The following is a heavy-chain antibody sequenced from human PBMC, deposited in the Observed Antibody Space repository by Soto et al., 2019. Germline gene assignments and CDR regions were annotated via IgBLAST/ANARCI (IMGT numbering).Heavy chain of an antibody. V-gene: IGHV1-18*01. CDR2: ISPYNGRT. CDR3: GRCRTDSYSMDV. J-gene: IGHJ6*03. Sequence: QVHLVQSGSDVEKPGASVKVSCKASGYSFTSYGIGWVRQVPGQGPEWMGWISPYNGRTNYAQSVKGRVVMTTDISTNTVYLELRSMISDDSAIYYCGRCRTDSYSMDVWGKGTTDTVSS. D-gene: IGHD2-21*02. CDR1: GYSFTSYG.